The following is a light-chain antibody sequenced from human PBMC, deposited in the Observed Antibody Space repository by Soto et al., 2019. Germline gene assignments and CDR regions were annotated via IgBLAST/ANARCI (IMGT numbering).Light chain of an antibody. V-gene: IGLV1-44*01. J-gene: IGLJ2*01. CDR1: SSNIGSNT. CDR2: SNN. Sequence: QSVLTQPPSASGTPGQRVTISCSGSSSNIGSNTVSWYQQLPGTAPKLLIYSNNQRPSGVPDRFSGSKSGTSASLAISGLQSEDDADYYCAAWDDSLRVVFGGGTKLTVL. CDR3: AAWDDSLRVV.